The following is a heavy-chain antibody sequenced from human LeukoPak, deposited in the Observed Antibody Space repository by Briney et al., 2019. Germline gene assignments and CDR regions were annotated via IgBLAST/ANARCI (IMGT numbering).Heavy chain of an antibody. J-gene: IGHJ4*02. V-gene: IGHV3-23*01. Sequence: GGSLRLSCAASGFTFSSYAMSWVRQAPGKGLEWVSGISGSGHRTYYADSVKGRFTISRDNSKNTLYLQMNSLRAEDTAVYYCAKDWNRLFDYWGQGTLVTVSS. CDR2: ISGSGHRT. D-gene: IGHD1-1*01. CDR1: GFTFSSYA. CDR3: AKDWNRLFDY.